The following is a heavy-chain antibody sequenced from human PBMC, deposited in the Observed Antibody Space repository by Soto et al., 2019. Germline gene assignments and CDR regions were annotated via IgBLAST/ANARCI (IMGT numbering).Heavy chain of an antibody. J-gene: IGHJ4*02. CDR1: GSTFSAYS. CDR3: ARARGNDWYSDS. CDR2: ITHSGAYV. D-gene: IGHD5-12*01. Sequence: GGSLRLSCTAFGSTFSAYSMSWVRQAPGKGLEWVSSITHSGAYVSYADTVKGPFTIARDSASNSLFLQMTSLRAGDTAVYHCARARGNDWYSDSWGQGTLVTVSS. V-gene: IGHV3-21*01.